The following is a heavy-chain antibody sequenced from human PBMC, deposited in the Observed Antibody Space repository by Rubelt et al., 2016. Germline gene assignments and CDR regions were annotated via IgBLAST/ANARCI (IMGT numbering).Heavy chain of an antibody. J-gene: IGHJ4*02. CDR3: ARSGENSGYRQFDY. CDR2: INPSGGST. V-gene: IGHV1-46*01. CDR1: GYTFTSYY. Sequence: QVQLVQSGAEVKKPGASVKVSCKASGYTFTSYYMHWVRQAPGQGLEWMGIINPSGGSTSYAQKFQGRVNMTRATSMRTVYMVLSSLRSEDTAVYYCARSGENSGYRQFDYWGQGTLVTVSS. D-gene: IGHD5-12*01.